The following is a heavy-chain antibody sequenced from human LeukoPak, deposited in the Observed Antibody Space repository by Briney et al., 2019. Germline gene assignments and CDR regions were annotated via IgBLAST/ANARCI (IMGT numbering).Heavy chain of an antibody. CDR2: MNANSGNT. Sequence: GASVKVSCKPSGYTFTSYEINRVRQATGQGFEWMGWMNANSGNTGYAQKFQGRVTMTRNTSISTAYMELSSLRSEDTAVYYCARGEYYYGSGSYSHYYYYGMDVWGQVTTVTVSS. V-gene: IGHV1-8*01. J-gene: IGHJ6*02. CDR1: GYTFTSYE. D-gene: IGHD3-10*01. CDR3: ARGEYYYGSGSYSHYYYYGMDV.